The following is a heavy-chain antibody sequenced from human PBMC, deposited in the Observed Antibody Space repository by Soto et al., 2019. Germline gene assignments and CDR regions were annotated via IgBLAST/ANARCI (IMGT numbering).Heavy chain of an antibody. CDR3: ARDSSLIPQNPDDYDSSGQIGDYYGMDV. V-gene: IGHV4-31*02. J-gene: IGHJ6*02. Sequence: SETLSLTCTLSGGSISSGGYYWSWLRQHPGKGLEWIGYPYYSGSTYYNPSLKSRVTISVDTSKNQFSLKLSSVTAADTAVYYCARDSSLIPQNPDDYDSSGQIGDYYGMDVWGQGTTVTVSS. CDR1: GGSISSGGYY. D-gene: IGHD3-22*01. CDR2: PYYSGST.